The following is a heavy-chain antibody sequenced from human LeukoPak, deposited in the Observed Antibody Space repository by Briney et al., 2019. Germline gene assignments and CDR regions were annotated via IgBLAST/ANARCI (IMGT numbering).Heavy chain of an antibody. CDR3: ARYKRPAYYYYGMYV. V-gene: IGHV4-34*01. D-gene: IGHD1-1*01. CDR1: GGSFSGDF. Sequence: KPSETLSLTCAVYGGSFSGDFWSWIRQPPGKGLEWIGEINHSGSTNYNPSLKSRVTISVDTSKNQFSLKLSSVTAADTAVYYCARYKRPAYYYYGMYVWGQGTTVTVSS. CDR2: INHSGST. J-gene: IGHJ6*02.